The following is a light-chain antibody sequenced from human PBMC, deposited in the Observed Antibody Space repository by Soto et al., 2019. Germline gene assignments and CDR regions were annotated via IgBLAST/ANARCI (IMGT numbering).Light chain of an antibody. J-gene: IGLJ2*01. CDR3: VAWDDSLNGYVV. CDR2: SNN. V-gene: IGLV1-44*01. Sequence: QSVLTQPPSANGTPGQRVTISCSGSSSNIGSNTVNWYQQLPGTAPKLVIYSNNQRPSGVPDRFSGSKSGTSASLAISGLQSEDEADYYCVAWDDSLNGYVVFGGGTKVTVL. CDR1: SSNIGSNT.